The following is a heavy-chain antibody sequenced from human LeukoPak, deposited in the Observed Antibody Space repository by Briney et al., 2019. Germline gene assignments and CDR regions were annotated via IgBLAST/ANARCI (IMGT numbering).Heavy chain of an antibody. D-gene: IGHD1-1*01. CDR2: ISTRSSYI. CDR1: GFTFSSYR. Sequence: PGGSLRLSCAASGFTFSSYRMNWVRQAPGKGLEWVSSISTRSSYIYYADSVKGRFTISRDNAKDSLYLQMNSLRAEDTAVYHCAREEQLERLDWGQGTLVTVSS. V-gene: IGHV3-21*01. CDR3: AREEQLERLD. J-gene: IGHJ4*02.